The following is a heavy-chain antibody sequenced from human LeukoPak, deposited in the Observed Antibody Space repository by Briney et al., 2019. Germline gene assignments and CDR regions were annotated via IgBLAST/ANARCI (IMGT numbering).Heavy chain of an antibody. Sequence: GGSLRLSCVASGFTFSSYEMNWVRQAPGKGLEWVSYISSSGSTIYYADSVKGRFTISRDNAKNSLYLQMNSLRAEDTAVYYCARDRGYYYGSGSFFDYWGQGTLVTVSS. CDR1: GFTFSSYE. J-gene: IGHJ4*02. CDR2: ISSSGSTI. D-gene: IGHD3-10*01. V-gene: IGHV3-48*03. CDR3: ARDRGYYYGSGSFFDY.